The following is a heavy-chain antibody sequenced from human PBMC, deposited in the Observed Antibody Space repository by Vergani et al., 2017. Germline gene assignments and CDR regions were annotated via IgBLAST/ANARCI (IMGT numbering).Heavy chain of an antibody. D-gene: IGHD3-22*01. CDR2: IIPIFGTA. V-gene: IGHV1-69*01. CDR1: GGTFSSYA. Sequence: QVQLVQSGAEVKKPGSSVKVSCKASGGTFSSYAISWVRQAPGQGLEWMGGIIPIFGTANYAQKFQGRVTITADVSTSTAYMELSSLRSEDTAVYYCARSPYYYDSSRIGAFDIWGQGTMVNVSS. CDR3: ARSPYYYDSSRIGAFDI. J-gene: IGHJ3*02.